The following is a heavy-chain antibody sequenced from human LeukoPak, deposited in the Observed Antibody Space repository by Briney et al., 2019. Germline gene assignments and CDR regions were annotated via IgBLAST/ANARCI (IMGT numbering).Heavy chain of an antibody. V-gene: IGHV3-21*01. J-gene: IGHJ4*02. CDR1: GFTFSSYS. CDR3: AREKKDSYGSFDY. D-gene: IGHD5-18*01. CDR2: ISTSSSYI. Sequence: GGSLRLSCAASGFTFSSYSMNWVRQAPGKGLEWVSSISTSSSYIHYADSVKGRFTISRDNAKNSLYLQMNSLRAEDTAVYYCAREKKDSYGSFDYWGQGTLVTVSS.